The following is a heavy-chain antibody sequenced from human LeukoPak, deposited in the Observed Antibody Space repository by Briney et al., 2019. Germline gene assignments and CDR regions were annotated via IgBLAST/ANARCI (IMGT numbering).Heavy chain of an antibody. V-gene: IGHV3-11*04. CDR3: ARDGYCSSTSCPPRIDY. Sequence: GGSLRLSCAASGFTFSDYYMSWIRQAPGKGLEWVSDISSSGSTIYYADSVKGRFTISRDNAKNSLYLQMNSLRAEDTAVYYCARDGYCSSTSCPPRIDYWGQGTLVTVSS. CDR2: ISSSGSTI. D-gene: IGHD2-2*03. J-gene: IGHJ4*02. CDR1: GFTFSDYY.